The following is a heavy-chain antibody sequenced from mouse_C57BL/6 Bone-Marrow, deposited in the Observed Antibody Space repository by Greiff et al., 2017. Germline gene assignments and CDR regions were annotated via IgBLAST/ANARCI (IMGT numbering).Heavy chain of an antibody. D-gene: IGHD1-1*01. CDR3: ARTDYYGSSPYYAMDY. V-gene: IGHV5-15*01. CDR1: GFTFSDYG. CDR2: ISNLAYSI. J-gene: IGHJ4*01. Sequence: EVQLVESGGGIVQPGGSLKLSCAASGFTFSDYGMAWVRQAPRKGPEWVAFISNLAYSIYYADTVTGRFTISRENAKNTLYLEMSSLRSEDTAMYYCARTDYYGSSPYYAMDYWGQGTSVTVSS.